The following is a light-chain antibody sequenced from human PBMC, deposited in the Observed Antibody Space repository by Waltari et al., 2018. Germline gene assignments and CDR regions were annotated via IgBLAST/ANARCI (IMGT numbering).Light chain of an antibody. J-gene: IGLJ1*01. V-gene: IGLV3-21*02. CDR2: DDT. Sequence: SYVLTQPPSVSVAPGQTATITCEESNIGSKTLHWYRQKPGQAPVVVVYDDTFRPSGIPERFSGSNSGRTATLTISRVEAGDEADYYCQVWDSSSKYVFGTGTKVTVL. CDR3: QVWDSSSKYV. CDR1: NIGSKT.